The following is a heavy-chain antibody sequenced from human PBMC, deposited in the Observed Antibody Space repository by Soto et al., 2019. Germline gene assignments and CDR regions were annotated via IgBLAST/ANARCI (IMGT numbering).Heavy chain of an antibody. CDR2: IYYSGST. CDR3: ARDGADYSMFYGIDV. Sequence: PSETLSLTCTVSCGSISSYYWSWIRQPPGKGLEWIGYIYYSGSTNYNPSLKSRVTISVDTSKNQFSLKLSSVTAADTAVYYCARDGADYSMFYGIDVWGQGTTVTVSS. V-gene: IGHV4-59*01. J-gene: IGHJ6*02. D-gene: IGHD4-4*01. CDR1: CGSISSYY.